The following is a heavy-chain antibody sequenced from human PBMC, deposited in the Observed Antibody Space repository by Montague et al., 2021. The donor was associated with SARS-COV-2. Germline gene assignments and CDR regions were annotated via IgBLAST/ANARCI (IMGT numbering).Heavy chain of an antibody. J-gene: IGHJ4*02. V-gene: IGHV4-31*03. CDR3: AKGGERITMIVVVITLADFDY. Sequence: TLSLTCSVSGDSITCGDCYWTWIRQHPGKGLEWIGYIHDSGTTYCTPSLKSRLTISRDTSKNEFSLDLSSVTAADTAVYYCAKGGERITMIVVVITLADFDYWGQGTLVTVSS. D-gene: IGHD3-22*01. CDR1: GDSITCGDCY. CDR2: IHDSGTT.